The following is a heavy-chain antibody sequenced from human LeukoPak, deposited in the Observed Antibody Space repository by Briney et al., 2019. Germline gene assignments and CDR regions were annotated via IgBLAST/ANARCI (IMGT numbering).Heavy chain of an antibody. V-gene: IGHV4-30-4*08. Sequence: SQTLSLTCTVSGGSISSGDYDWRWIRQPPGKGLEGIGYIYYSGSTYYNPSLKSRVTISVDTSKNQFSLKLSSVTAADTAVYYCAAPPGDTAMVDYWGQGTLVTVSS. CDR3: AAPPGDTAMVDY. CDR1: GGSISSGDYD. D-gene: IGHD5-18*01. CDR2: IYYSGST. J-gene: IGHJ4*02.